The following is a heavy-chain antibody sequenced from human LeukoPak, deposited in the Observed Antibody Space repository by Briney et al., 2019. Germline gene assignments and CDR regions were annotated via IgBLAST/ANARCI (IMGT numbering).Heavy chain of an antibody. D-gene: IGHD6-6*01. CDR2: IYYSGST. Sequence: PSETLSLTCTVSGGSISPYYWSWIRQPPGKGLEWIGYIYYSGSTNYNPSLQSRVTISVDTSKNQFSLNLSSVTAADTAVYYCATNAARPWGIFDYWGQGTLVTVSS. CDR3: ATNAARPWGIFDY. V-gene: IGHV4-59*01. J-gene: IGHJ4*02. CDR1: GGSISPYY.